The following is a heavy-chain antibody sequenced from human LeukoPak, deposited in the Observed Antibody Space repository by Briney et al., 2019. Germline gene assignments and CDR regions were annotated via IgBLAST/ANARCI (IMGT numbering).Heavy chain of an antibody. V-gene: IGHV7-4-1*02. CDR2: INTNTGNP. D-gene: IGHD3-10*01. Sequence: ASVTVSFKASGYTFTSYAMNWVRQAPGQGLEWMGWINTNTGNPTYAQGFTGRFVFSLDTSVSTAYLQISSLKAEDTAVYYCARGARPSVWFGELLYYYWGQGTLVTVSS. J-gene: IGHJ4*02. CDR1: GYTFTSYA. CDR3: ARGARPSVWFGELLYYY.